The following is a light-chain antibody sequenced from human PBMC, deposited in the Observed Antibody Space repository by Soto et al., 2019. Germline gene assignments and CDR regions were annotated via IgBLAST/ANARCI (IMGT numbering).Light chain of an antibody. CDR1: RYNIGSNT. J-gene: IGLJ2*01. CDR2: RDH. V-gene: IGLV1-44*01. CDR3: AAWDDSLNGYVV. Sequence: QPVLTQPPSASGTPGQRVTISCSGSRYNIGSNTVNWYQQVPGTAPRLLIHRDHQRPSGVPDRFSDSKSGTSASLAISGLQSEDEADYYCAAWDDSLNGYVVFGGGTKLTVL.